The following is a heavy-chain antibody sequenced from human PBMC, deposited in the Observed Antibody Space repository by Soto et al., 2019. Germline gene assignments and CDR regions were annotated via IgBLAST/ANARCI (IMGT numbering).Heavy chain of an antibody. V-gene: IGHV3-13*01. D-gene: IGHD3-10*01. CDR2: IDSAGDA. CDR3: TRGGIRGISWTWFDT. Sequence: ESGGGLVQPGGSLRLSCAASGFTFSSHDMHWVRQVIGKGLEWVSGIDSAGDAKYPASVKGRFTISRENAKNSLHLQMNSLRAGDTAVYYCTRGGIRGISWTWFDTWGQGTLVTVSS. CDR1: GFTFSSHD. J-gene: IGHJ5*02.